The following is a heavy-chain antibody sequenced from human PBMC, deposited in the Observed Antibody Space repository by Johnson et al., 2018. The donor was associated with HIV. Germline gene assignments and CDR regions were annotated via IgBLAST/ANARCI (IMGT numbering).Heavy chain of an antibody. V-gene: IGHV3-66*01. D-gene: IGHD6-13*01. CDR1: GFTFSDYA. Sequence: VQLVESGGALVQPGGSLRLSCAASGFTFSDYAMTWVRQAPGKGLEWVSVIYSGGSTYYADSVKGRFTISRDNSKNTLYLQMNSLRAEDTAVYYCARGWQQRAFDIWGQGTMVTVSS. J-gene: IGHJ3*02. CDR2: IYSGGST. CDR3: ARGWQQRAFDI.